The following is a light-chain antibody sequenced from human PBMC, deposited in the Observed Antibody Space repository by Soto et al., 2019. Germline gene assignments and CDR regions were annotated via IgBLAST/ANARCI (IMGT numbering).Light chain of an antibody. J-gene: IGLJ3*02. CDR2: DVS. Sequence: QSALTQPASVSGSPGQSITISCTGTSSDVGAYNLVSWYQQHPGRAPKLFIFDVSDRPSGVSTRSSGSKSRNTASLTISGLQAEDEAFYYCSSYTNTSTLMFGGGTKLTVL. CDR1: SSDVGAYNL. V-gene: IGLV2-14*02. CDR3: SSYTNTSTLM.